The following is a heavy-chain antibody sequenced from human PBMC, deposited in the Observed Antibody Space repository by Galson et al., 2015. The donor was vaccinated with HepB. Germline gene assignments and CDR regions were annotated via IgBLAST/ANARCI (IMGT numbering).Heavy chain of an antibody. CDR3: ARESHDNYYGSGSYLRAFDI. CDR1: GFTFSSYW. V-gene: IGHV3-7*01. Sequence: SLRLSCAASGFTFSSYWMSWVRQAPGKGLEWVANIKQDGSEKYYVDSVKGRFTISRDNAKNSLYLQMNSLRAEDTAVYYCARESHDNYYGSGSYLRAFDIWGQGTMVTVSS. J-gene: IGHJ3*02. CDR2: IKQDGSEK. D-gene: IGHD3-10*01.